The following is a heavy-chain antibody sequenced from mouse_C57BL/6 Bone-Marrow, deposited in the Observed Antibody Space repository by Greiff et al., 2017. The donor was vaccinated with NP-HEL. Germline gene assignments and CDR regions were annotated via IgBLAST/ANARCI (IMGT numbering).Heavy chain of an antibody. J-gene: IGHJ4*01. CDR1: GYTFTSYW. CDR3: ARRGNYPYYYAMDY. Sequence: QVQLQQPGAELVRPGTSVKLSCKASGYTFTSYWMHWVKQRPGQGLEWIGVIDPSDSYTNYNQKFKGKATLTVDTSSSTAYMQLSSLTSEDSAVYYCARRGNYPYYYAMDYWGQGTSVTVSS. CDR2: IDPSDSYT. D-gene: IGHD2-1*01. V-gene: IGHV1-59*01.